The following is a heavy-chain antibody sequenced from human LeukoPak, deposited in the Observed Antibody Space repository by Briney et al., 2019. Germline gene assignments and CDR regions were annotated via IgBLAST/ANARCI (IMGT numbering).Heavy chain of an antibody. Sequence: GGSLRLSCAASGFTFSSYAMHWVRQAPGKGLEWVAVISYDGSNKYYADSVKGRFTISRDNSKNTLYLQMNSLRAENTAVYYCARGIDPGYSYGPFDYWGQGTLVTVSS. CDR1: GFTFSSYA. J-gene: IGHJ4*02. D-gene: IGHD5-18*01. V-gene: IGHV3-30-3*01. CDR2: ISYDGSNK. CDR3: ARGIDPGYSYGPFDY.